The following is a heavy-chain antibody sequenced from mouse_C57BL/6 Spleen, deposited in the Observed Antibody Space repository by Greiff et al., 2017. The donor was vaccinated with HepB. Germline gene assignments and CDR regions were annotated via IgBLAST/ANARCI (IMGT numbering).Heavy chain of an antibody. CDR2: IDPSDSYT. D-gene: IGHD1-1*01. CDR3: AGLYYGSSYYAMDY. J-gene: IGHJ4*01. Sequence: QVQLQQSGAELVKPGASVKLSCKASGYTFTSYWMQWVKQRPGQGLEWIGEIDPSDSYTNYNQKFKGKATLTVDTSSSTAYMQLSSLTSEDSAVYYCAGLYYGSSYYAMDYWGQGTSVTVSS. CDR1: GYTFTSYW. V-gene: IGHV1-50*01.